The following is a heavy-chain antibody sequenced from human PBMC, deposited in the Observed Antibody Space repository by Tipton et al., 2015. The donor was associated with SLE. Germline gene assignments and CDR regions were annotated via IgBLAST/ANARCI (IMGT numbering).Heavy chain of an antibody. J-gene: IGHJ3*02. CDR3: ARVKSYYDILTGYSRDAFDI. CDR1: GYTFTSYG. V-gene: IGHV1-18*04. CDR2: ISADNGNT. Sequence: QSGPEVKKPGASVKVSCKASGYTFTSYGISWVRQAPGQGLEWMGWISADNGNTNYAQKLQGRVTMTTDTSTSTAYMELRSLRSDDTAVYYCARVKSYYDILTGYSRDAFDIWGQGTMVTVSS. D-gene: IGHD3-9*01.